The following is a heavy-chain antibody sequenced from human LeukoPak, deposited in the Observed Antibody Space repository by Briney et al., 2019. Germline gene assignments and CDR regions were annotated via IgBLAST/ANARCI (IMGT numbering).Heavy chain of an antibody. D-gene: IGHD6-13*01. V-gene: IGHV4-59*04. CDR3: ARHRGVAAAQTFYGMDV. Sequence: SETLSLTCTVSGGSISSYYWNWIRQPPGKGLEWIGTLYYSGFTYYNPSLKSRVTISVDTSTNQFSLRLSSVTAADTAVYYCARHRGVAAAQTFYGMDVWGQGTTVTVSS. J-gene: IGHJ6*02. CDR1: GGSISSYY. CDR2: LYYSGFT.